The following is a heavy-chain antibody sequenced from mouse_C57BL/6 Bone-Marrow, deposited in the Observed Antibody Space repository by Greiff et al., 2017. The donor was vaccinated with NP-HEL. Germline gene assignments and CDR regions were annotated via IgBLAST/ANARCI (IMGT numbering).Heavy chain of an antibody. J-gene: IGHJ1*03. V-gene: IGHV5-12*01. CDR2: ISNGGGST. CDR3: ARDYGSSWDWYFDV. D-gene: IGHD1-1*01. Sequence: DVMLVESGGGLVQPGGSLKLSCAASGFTFSDYYMYWVRQTPEKRLEWVAYISNGGGSTYYPDTVKGRFTISRDNAKNTLYLQMSRLKSEDTAMYYCARDYGSSWDWYFDVWGTGTTVTVSS. CDR1: GFTFSDYY.